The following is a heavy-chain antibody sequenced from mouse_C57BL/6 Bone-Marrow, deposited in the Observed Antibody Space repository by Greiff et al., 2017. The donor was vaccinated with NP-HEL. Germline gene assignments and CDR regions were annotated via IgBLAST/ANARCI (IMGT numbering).Heavy chain of an antibody. V-gene: IGHV1-39*01. Sequence: EVQLQQSGAELVQPGASVKISCTASGYSFTDYYMNWVKQSHGKSLEWIGVINPNSGTTSYNQKFKGKATLTVDQSSSTAYMQLNSLTSEDSAVYYCARSPYYGSSYGYFDVWGTGTTVTVSS. CDR3: ARSPYYGSSYGYFDV. CDR1: GYSFTDYY. D-gene: IGHD1-1*01. CDR2: INPNSGTT. J-gene: IGHJ1*03.